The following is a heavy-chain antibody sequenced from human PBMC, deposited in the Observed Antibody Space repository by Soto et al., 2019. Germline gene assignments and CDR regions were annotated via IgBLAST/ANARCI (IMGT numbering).Heavy chain of an antibody. V-gene: IGHV1-3*05. CDR3: ARAPSWWYFDL. J-gene: IGHJ2*01. CDR2: INAGNGNT. Sequence: QVQLVQSGAEEKKPGASVKVSCKASGYAFTSYAMHWVRQAPGQRLEWMGWINAGNGNTKYSQKFQGRVTITRDTSASTAYMELSSLRSEDTAVYYCARAPSWWYFDLWGRGTLVTVSS. CDR1: GYAFTSYA.